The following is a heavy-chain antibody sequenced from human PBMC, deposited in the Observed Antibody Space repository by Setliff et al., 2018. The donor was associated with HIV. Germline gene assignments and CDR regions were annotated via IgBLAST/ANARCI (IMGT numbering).Heavy chain of an antibody. CDR2: IDTDNGYR. D-gene: IGHD2-2*01. V-gene: IGHV1-3*04. Sequence: ASVKVSCKASGYTFSEYAIHWVRQAPGQRLEWMGRIDTDNGYRRYSPKLRGRVTITKDTSANTAYMELRGLRSEDTAVYYCARWCAAAGCYPAIYHFDSWGQGTLFTVSS. J-gene: IGHJ4*02. CDR1: GYTFSEYA. CDR3: ARWCAAAGCYPAIYHFDS.